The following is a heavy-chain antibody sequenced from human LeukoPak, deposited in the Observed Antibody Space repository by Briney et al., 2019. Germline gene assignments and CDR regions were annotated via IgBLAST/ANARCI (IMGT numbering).Heavy chain of an antibody. V-gene: IGHV3-48*01. CDR3: ARVQGYCSGGSCYGMDV. J-gene: IGHJ6*02. D-gene: IGHD2-15*01. CDR2: ISSSSTI. Sequence: GGSLRLSCAASGFTFSSYSMNWVRQAPGKGLEWVSYISSSSTIYYADSVKGRFTISRDNAKNSLYLQMNSLRAEDTAVYYCARVQGYCSGGSCYGMDVWGQGTTVTVSS. CDR1: GFTFSSYS.